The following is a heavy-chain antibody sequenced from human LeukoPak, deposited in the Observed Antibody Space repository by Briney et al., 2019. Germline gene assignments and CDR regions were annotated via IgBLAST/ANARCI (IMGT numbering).Heavy chain of an antibody. CDR3: ARDRDYDYYYYMDV. Sequence: ASVKVSCKASGYTFTSYGISWVRQAPGQGLEWIGWISAYNGNTNYAQKLQGRVTMTTDTSTSTAYMELRSLRSDDTAVYYCARDRDYDYYYYMDVWGKGTTVTISS. V-gene: IGHV1-18*01. CDR1: GYTFTSYG. CDR2: ISAYNGNT. J-gene: IGHJ6*03.